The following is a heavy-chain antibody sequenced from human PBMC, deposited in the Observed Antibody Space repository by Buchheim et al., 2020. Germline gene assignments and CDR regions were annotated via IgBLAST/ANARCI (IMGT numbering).Heavy chain of an antibody. D-gene: IGHD1-26*01. CDR1: GFTFSSYA. CDR2: ISYDGSNK. CDR3: ARDGGGSYSRAFDI. Sequence: QVQLVESGGGVVQPGRSLRLSCAASGFTFSSYAMHWVRQAPGKGLEWVAVISYDGSNKYYADSVKGRFTISRDNSKNTLYLQMNSLRAEDTAVYYCARDGGGSYSRAFDIWGQGT. V-gene: IGHV3-30*04. J-gene: IGHJ3*02.